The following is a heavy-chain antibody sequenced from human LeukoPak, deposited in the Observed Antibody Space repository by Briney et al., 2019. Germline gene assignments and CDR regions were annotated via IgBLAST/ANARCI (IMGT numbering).Heavy chain of an antibody. J-gene: IGHJ3*02. CDR3: ARDIPPPYAPGAIDI. CDR2: INPNNGNT. V-gene: IGHV1-18*04. D-gene: IGHD2-2*01. Sequence: EASVKVSCKASGYTFTGYYMHWVRQAPGEGLEWMGWINPNNGNTNYAQKLQGRVTMTIDTSTGTAYMELRSLRSDDTAVYYCARDIPPPYAPGAIDIWGQGTMVTVSS. CDR1: GYTFTGYY.